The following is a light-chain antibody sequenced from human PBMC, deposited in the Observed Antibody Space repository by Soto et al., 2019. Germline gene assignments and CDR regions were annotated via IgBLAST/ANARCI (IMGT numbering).Light chain of an antibody. CDR3: QCRGIWPPAAN. CDR2: DAS. CDR1: QSINNY. J-gene: IGKJ4*01. Sequence: EIVLTQSPVTLSLSPGERATLSCRASQSINNYLAWYQQKPGQPPRLLIYDASNRATAIPVRFSGSGSGTDFTLTISSLDPEDSAVYYCQCRGIWPPAANFGGGTKVEIK. V-gene: IGKV3-11*01.